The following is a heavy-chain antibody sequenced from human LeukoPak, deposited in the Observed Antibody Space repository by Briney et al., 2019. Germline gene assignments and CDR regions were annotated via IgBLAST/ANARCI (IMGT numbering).Heavy chain of an antibody. CDR1: GGSISSYY. CDR2: IYYSGST. V-gene: IGHV4-59*01. D-gene: IGHD6-13*01. J-gene: IGHJ4*02. CDR3: AKALYSSSWYYFDY. Sequence: SETLSLTCTVSGGSISSYYWSWIRQPPGKGLEWIGYIYYSGSTNYNPSLKSRVTISVDTSKNQFSLKLSSVTAADTAVYYCAKALYSSSWYYFDYWGQGTLVTVSS.